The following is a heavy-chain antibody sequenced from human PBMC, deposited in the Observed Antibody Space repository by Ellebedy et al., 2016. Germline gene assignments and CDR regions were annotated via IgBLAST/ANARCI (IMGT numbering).Heavy chain of an antibody. CDR1: GGSISSSSYY. Sequence: SETLSLTCTVSGGSISSSSYYWGWIRQPPGKGLEWIGSIYYSGSTYYNPSLKSRVTISVDTSKNQFSLKLSSVTAADTAVYYCARRGDCYSSVCRYYYGMDVWGQGTTVTVSS. J-gene: IGHJ6*02. CDR3: ARRGDCYSSVCRYYYGMDV. CDR2: IYYSGST. V-gene: IGHV4-39*01. D-gene: IGHD2-21*02.